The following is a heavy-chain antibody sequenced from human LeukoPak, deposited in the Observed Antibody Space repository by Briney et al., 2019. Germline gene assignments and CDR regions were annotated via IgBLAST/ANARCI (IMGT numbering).Heavy chain of an antibody. CDR1: GITFSSYW. CDR3: AREFYG. CDR2: IHPDGINT. V-gene: IGHV3-74*01. Sequence: GGSLRLSCAASGITFSSYWMHWVRHAPGKGLVWVSRIHPDGINTYYADSVKGRFTISRDNAKNTLYLQMNSLRAEDTAIYYCAREFYGWGQGTLVFVSS. D-gene: IGHD3-10*01. J-gene: IGHJ1*01.